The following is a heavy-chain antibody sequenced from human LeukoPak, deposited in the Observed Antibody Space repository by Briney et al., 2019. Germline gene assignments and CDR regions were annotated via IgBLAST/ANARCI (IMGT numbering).Heavy chain of an antibody. Sequence: GGSLRLSCAASGFTFSSYAMSWVRQAPGKGLEWVSAISGSGGSTYYADSVKGRFTISRDNAKNSLYLQMNSLRAEDTALYHCASLPHGEQLVFGEAFDIWGQGTMVTVSS. CDR1: GFTFSSYA. CDR2: ISGSGGST. J-gene: IGHJ3*02. D-gene: IGHD6-13*01. V-gene: IGHV3-23*01. CDR3: ASLPHGEQLVFGEAFDI.